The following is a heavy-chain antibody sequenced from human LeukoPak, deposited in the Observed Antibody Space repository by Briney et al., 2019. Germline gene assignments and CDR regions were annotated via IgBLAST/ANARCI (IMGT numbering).Heavy chain of an antibody. CDR2: INQDGSEK. J-gene: IGHJ3*02. D-gene: IGHD2-21*01. CDR1: GFTFSSYW. CDR3: ARELHIVVGQGAFDI. Sequence: GGALRLSCAASGFTFSSYWMSWGRQAPGKGLEWVAHINQDGSEKYYVDSVKGRFTISRDNAKNSLYLQMNSLRAEDTAVYYCARELHIVVGQGAFDIWGQGTMVTVSS. V-gene: IGHV3-7*01.